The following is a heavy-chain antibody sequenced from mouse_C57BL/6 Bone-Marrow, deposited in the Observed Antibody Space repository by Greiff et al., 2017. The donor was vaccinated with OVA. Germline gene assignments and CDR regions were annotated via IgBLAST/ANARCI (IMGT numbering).Heavy chain of an antibody. CDR2: IDPETGGT. V-gene: IGHV1-15*01. D-gene: IGHD1-1*01. J-gene: IGHJ1*03. Sequence: QVQLKQSGAELVRPGASVTLSCKASGYTFTDYEMHWVKQTPVHGLEWIGAIDPETGGTAYNQKFKGKAILTADKSSSTAYMELRSLTSEDSAVYYCTRGDYCGSSHWYFDVWGTGTTVTVSS. CDR3: TRGDYCGSSHWYFDV. CDR1: GYTFTDYE.